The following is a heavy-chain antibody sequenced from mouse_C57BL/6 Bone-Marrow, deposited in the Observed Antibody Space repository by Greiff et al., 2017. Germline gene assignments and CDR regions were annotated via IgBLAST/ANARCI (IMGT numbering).Heavy chain of an antibody. J-gene: IGHJ3*01. D-gene: IGHD2-4*01. V-gene: IGHV1-59*01. CDR1: GYTFTSYW. CDR3: ARTYYDYEGFAY. CDR2: IDPSDSYT. Sequence: QVHVKQPGAELVRPGTSVKLSCKASGYTFTSYWMHWVKQRPGQGLEWIGVIDPSDSYTNYNQKFKGKATLTVDTSSSTAYVQLSSLTSEDSAVYYCARTYYDYEGFAYWGQGTLVTVSA.